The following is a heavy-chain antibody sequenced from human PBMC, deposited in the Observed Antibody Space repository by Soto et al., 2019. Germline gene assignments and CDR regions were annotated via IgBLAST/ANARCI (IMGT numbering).Heavy chain of an antibody. Sequence: PSETLYLTCAVSGGSFTSNNWWTWVRQPPGQGLEWIGEIYRTGSTNCNPSLKSRVTISLDKSENQFSLKVTSLTAADTAVYYCASRDPGTSVDYWGQGTLVTVSS. V-gene: IGHV4-4*02. CDR2: IYRTGST. D-gene: IGHD1-7*01. CDR3: ASRDPGTSVDY. CDR1: GGSFTSNNW. J-gene: IGHJ4*02.